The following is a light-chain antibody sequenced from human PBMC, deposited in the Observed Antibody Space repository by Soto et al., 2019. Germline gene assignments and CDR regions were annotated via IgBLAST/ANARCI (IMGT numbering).Light chain of an antibody. CDR3: QKYESTPPT. CDR1: QSVLYSSTNKNY. J-gene: IGKJ2*01. V-gene: IGKV4-1*01. CDR2: WAS. Sequence: DIVMTQSPDSLAVSLGERATINCKSSQSVLYSSTNKNYLAWYQQRPGQPPKLLIYWASTRESGVPDRFSGSGSGTDFTLTITSLQAEDLAVYYCQKYESTPPTFGQGTKLEIK.